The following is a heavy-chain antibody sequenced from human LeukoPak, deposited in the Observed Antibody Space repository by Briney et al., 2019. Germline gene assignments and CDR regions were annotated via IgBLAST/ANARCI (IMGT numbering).Heavy chain of an antibody. D-gene: IGHD3-10*01. Sequence: GGSLRLSCAASGFTFSSYAMSWVRQAPGKGLEWVSAISDNGGSTYYADSVKGRFTISRDNSKNTLYLQMNSLRAEDTAVYYCTKRDDDYGSGSYYNHYFDYWGQGTLVTVSS. CDR1: GFTFSSYA. J-gene: IGHJ4*02. CDR2: ISDNGGST. CDR3: TKRDDDYGSGSYYNHYFDY. V-gene: IGHV3-23*01.